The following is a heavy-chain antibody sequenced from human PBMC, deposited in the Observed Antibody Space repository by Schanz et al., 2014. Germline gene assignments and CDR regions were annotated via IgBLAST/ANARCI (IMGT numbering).Heavy chain of an antibody. Sequence: QLVGSGGGLIQPGGSLRLSCTASGFAFSSYAMHWVRQAPGKGLEWVSSISHSGGSKYYADSVKGRFTISRDNSENTLYLQMNSLSADDTAVYYCARANYRRKINFDYWGRGTLVTVSS. D-gene: IGHD3-10*01. CDR2: ISHSGGSK. J-gene: IGHJ4*02. CDR1: GFAFSSYA. CDR3: ARANYRRKINFDY. V-gene: IGHV3-23*04.